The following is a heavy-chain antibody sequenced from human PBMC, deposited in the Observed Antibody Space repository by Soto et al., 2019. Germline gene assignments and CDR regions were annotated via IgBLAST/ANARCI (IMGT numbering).Heavy chain of an antibody. J-gene: IGHJ6*02. V-gene: IGHV4-34*01. Sequence: SETLSLTCAVYGGSFSGHSWTWIRQSPGKGLEWIGDINHSGITNYNSSLMSRVTISLETSKNQFSLNLISVTAADTAVYYCARVKSSPYYYYYGMDVWGQGTTVTVSS. D-gene: IGHD6-13*01. CDR2: INHSGIT. CDR3: ARVKSSPYYYYYGMDV. CDR1: GGSFSGHS.